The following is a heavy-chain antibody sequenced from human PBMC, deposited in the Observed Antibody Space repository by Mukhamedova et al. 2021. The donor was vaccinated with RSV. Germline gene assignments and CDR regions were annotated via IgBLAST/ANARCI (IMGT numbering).Heavy chain of an antibody. Sequence: VRQVPGKGLEGVAAISATGGNTYYADSVKGRFTISGDNSKNTVYLQMDSLRAEDTAVYYCAKQIGSCGGGSCYFDSWGQGTLVTVS. J-gene: IGHJ4*02. CDR3: AKQIGSCGGGSCYFDS. V-gene: IGHV3-23*01. D-gene: IGHD2-15*01. CDR2: ISATGGNT.